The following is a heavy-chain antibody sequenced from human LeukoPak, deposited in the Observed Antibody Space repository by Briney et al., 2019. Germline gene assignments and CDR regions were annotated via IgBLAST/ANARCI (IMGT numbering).Heavy chain of an antibody. CDR1: GGSISSSSYY. Sequence: SETLSLTCSVSGGSISSSSYYWGWIRQPPGKGLEWIGTIYYRGSTSYNPSLKSRVTISVDTSKNQLSLKLSSVTAADTAVYYCARGIIVGATWGENDNWFDPWGQGTLVTVSS. V-gene: IGHV4-39*07. CDR2: IYYRGST. J-gene: IGHJ5*02. CDR3: ARGIIVGATWGENDNWFDP. D-gene: IGHD1-26*01.